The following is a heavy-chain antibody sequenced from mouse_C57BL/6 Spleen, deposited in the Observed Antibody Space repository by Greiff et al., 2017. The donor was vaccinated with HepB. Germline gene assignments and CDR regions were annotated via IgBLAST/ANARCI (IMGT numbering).Heavy chain of an antibody. D-gene: IGHD1-1*01. CDR2: IYPSDSET. Sequence: QVQLQQPGAELVRPGSSVKLSCKASGYTFTSYWMDWVKQRPGQGLEWIGNIYPSDSETHYNQKFKDKATLTVDKSSSTAYMQLSSLTSEDSAVYYCARFLSGAMDYWGQGTSVTVSS. CDR3: ARFLSGAMDY. J-gene: IGHJ4*01. CDR1: GYTFTSYW. V-gene: IGHV1-61*01.